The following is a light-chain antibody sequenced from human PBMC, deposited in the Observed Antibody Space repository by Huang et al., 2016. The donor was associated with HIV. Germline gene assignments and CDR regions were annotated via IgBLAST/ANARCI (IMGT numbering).Light chain of an antibody. CDR1: QRVGVN. J-gene: IGKJ2*01. Sequence: EIMMTQSPATLSVSLGDKASLSCRASQRVGVNLALYQQKPGQPPTLLIYGASDRATGISARFSGSGSGTDFTLTISSLQSEDFAVYFCQQYDNWPGTFGQGTKLEI. CDR2: GAS. CDR3: QQYDNWPGT. V-gene: IGKV3-15*01.